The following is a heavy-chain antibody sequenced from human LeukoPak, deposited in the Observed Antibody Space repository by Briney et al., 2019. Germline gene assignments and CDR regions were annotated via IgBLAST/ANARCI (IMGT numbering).Heavy chain of an antibody. CDR2: IKGDGGEI. CDR3: ASESTSRNWYN. J-gene: IGHJ4*02. CDR1: GFTFSSYV. D-gene: IGHD6-13*01. Sequence: GRSLRLSCAASGFTFSSYVMRWVRQAPGKGLVWVSGIKGDGGEITYADSVKGRVTISRDNAKNTVYLQLNSLRAEDTAVYYCASESTSRNWYNWGQGTLVTVSS. V-gene: IGHV3-74*03.